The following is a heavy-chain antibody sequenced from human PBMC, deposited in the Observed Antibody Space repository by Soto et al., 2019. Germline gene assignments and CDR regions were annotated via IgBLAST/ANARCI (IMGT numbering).Heavy chain of an antibody. J-gene: IGHJ6*02. CDR2: MLYSGLT. D-gene: IGHD2-15*01. CDR3: APLSVSLSGPYGIHV. Sequence: KTSETLSLTCSVSGYSVSSSDYYWAWIRQPPGKGLECIGSMLYSGLTYYNPSLKSRVTLSVDTSKNQFSVRLNSVTASDTAVYYCAPLSVSLSGPYGIHVWGQGTTVTVSS. CDR1: GYSVSSSDYY. V-gene: IGHV4-39*01.